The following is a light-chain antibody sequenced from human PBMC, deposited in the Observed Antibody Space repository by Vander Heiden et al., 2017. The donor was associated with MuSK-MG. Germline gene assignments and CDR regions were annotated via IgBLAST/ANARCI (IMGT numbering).Light chain of an antibody. CDR1: QSVSSY. V-gene: IGKV3-11*01. CDR2: DAS. J-gene: IGKJ5*01. Sequence: EIVLTQSPATLSLSPGEGATLSCRASQSVSSYLAWYQQKPGQAPRLLIYDASNRATGIPARFGGSGSGTDFTLTISSLEPDDFAVYYCQQRSNWPRTFGQGTRLEIK. CDR3: QQRSNWPRT.